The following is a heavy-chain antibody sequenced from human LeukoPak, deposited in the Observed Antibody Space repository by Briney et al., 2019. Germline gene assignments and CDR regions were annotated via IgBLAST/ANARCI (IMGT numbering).Heavy chain of an antibody. CDR3: ARGPPYCGGDCYGRDDAFDI. CDR2: IYYRGST. J-gene: IGHJ3*02. CDR1: GGSISSYY. D-gene: IGHD2-21*02. Sequence: SETLSLTCTVSGGSISSYYWSWIRQPPGKGLEWIGYIYYRGSTNYNPSLKSRVTISVDTSKNQFSLKLSSVTAADTAVYYCARGPPYCGGDCYGRDDAFDIWGQGTMVTVSS. V-gene: IGHV4-59*01.